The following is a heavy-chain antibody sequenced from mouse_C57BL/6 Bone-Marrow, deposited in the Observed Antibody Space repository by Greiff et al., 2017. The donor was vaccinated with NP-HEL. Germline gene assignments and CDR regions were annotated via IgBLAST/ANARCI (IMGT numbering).Heavy chain of an antibody. Sequence: QVQLQQSGAELARPGASVKLSCKASGYTFTSYGISWVKQRTGQGLEWIGVIYPRSGNTYYNEKFKGKATLTADKSSSTAYMELRSLTSEDSAVYFCARGDYYGSSLWYFDVWGTGTTVTVSS. D-gene: IGHD1-1*01. CDR3: ARGDYYGSSLWYFDV. V-gene: IGHV1-81*01. CDR1: GYTFTSYG. J-gene: IGHJ1*03. CDR2: IYPRSGNT.